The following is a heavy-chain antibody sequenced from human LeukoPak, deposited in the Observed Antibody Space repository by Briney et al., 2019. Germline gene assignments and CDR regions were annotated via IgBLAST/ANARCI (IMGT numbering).Heavy chain of an antibody. CDR1: GFTFSSYA. V-gene: IGHV3-64*01. Sequence: PGGSLRLSCAASGFTFSSYAMHWVRQAPGKGLEYVSAISSNGGSTYYANSVKGRFTISRDNSKNTLYLQMGSLRAEDMAVYYCARAYGDTLTGYYGDYWGQGTLVTVSS. D-gene: IGHD3-9*01. J-gene: IGHJ4*02. CDR3: ARAYGDTLTGYYGDY. CDR2: ISSNGGST.